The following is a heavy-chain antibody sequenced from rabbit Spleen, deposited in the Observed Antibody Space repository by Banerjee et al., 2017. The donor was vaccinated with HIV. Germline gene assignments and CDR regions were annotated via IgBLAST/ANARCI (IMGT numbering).Heavy chain of an antibody. CDR3: ARGADDYGNAFTL. CDR1: GFSFSSSYW. V-gene: IGHV1S45*01. CDR2: INTVNGNT. Sequence: QEQLVESGGGLVQPEGSLTLTCTASGFSFSSSYWTCWVRQAPGKGLEWIGCINTVNGNTYYASWAKGRFTISITSSTTVTLQMPSLTAADTATYFCARGADDYGNAFTLWGQGTLVTVS. J-gene: IGHJ4*01. D-gene: IGHD2-1*01.